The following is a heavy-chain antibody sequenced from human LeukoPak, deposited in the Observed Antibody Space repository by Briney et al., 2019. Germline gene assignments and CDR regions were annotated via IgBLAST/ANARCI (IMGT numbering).Heavy chain of an antibody. V-gene: IGHV3-7*01. CDR1: GFTFSTYR. CDR3: ARILDSAWGELGY. J-gene: IGHJ4*02. D-gene: IGHD6-19*01. Sequence: PGGSLRLAWAASGFTFSTYRMSCVRQAPGEGLEWVANIKQDGSEKHYVDSVKGRFTISRDNAKNSLYLQMSSLRAEDTAVYYCARILDSAWGELGYWGQGTLVTVSS. CDR2: IKQDGSEK.